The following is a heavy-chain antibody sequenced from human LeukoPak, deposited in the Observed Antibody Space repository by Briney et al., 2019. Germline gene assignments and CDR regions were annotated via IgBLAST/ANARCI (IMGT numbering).Heavy chain of an antibody. J-gene: IGHJ4*02. Sequence: GGSLRLSCTTSGFTFGDYFLRWVRQAPGKGLEWVSYISNKAYGGTTAYAAPVKARFTISRDDSKSIAYQQMNSLKTEDTAMYYCTRDHRVGVGATGGEAIDYWGQGALVTVSS. V-gene: IGHV3-49*04. CDR1: GFTFGDYF. CDR3: TRDHRVGVGATGGEAIDY. CDR2: ISNKAYGGTT. D-gene: IGHD1-26*01.